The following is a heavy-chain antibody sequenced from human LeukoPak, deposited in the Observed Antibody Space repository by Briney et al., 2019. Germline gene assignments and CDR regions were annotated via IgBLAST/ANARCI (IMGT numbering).Heavy chain of an antibody. CDR3: ARRAKYYGSGSLTFDY. CDR1: GGSISSGGYY. J-gene: IGHJ4*02. Sequence: SQTLSLTCTVSGGSISSGGYYWSWIRQHPGKGLEWIGYIYYSGSTYYNPSLKSRVTISVDTSKNQFSLKLNSVTAADTAVYYCARRAKYYGSGSLTFDYWGQGTLVTVSS. V-gene: IGHV4-31*03. D-gene: IGHD3-10*01. CDR2: IYYSGST.